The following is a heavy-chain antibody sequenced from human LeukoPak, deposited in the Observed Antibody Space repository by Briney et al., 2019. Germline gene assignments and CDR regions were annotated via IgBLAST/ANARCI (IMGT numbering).Heavy chain of an antibody. V-gene: IGHV3-23*01. J-gene: IGHJ6*03. CDR2: ISGSGGST. CDR1: GFTFSSYA. CDR3: AKAGVDSSGWHHYYYYYMDV. D-gene: IGHD6-19*01. Sequence: PGGSLRLSCAASGFTFSSYAMSWVRQAPGKGLEWVSAISGSGGSTYYAGSVKGRFTISRDNSKNTLYLQMNSLRAEDTAVYYCAKAGVDSSGWHHYYYYYMDVWGKGTTVTVSS.